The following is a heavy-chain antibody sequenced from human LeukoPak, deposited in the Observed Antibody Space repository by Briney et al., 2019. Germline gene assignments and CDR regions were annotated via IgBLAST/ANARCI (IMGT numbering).Heavy chain of an antibody. J-gene: IGHJ6*02. V-gene: IGHV5-51*01. CDR2: IYPGDSDT. CDR1: GYSFTSYW. CDR3: ARQVVTIFGEYYYYGMDV. D-gene: IGHD3-3*01. Sequence: PGESLKISCKGSGYSFTSYWIGWVRQLPGKGLEWMGIIYPGDSDTRYSPSFQGQVTISADKSISTAYLQWSSLKASDTAMYYCARQVVTIFGEYYYYGMDVWGQGTTVTVSS.